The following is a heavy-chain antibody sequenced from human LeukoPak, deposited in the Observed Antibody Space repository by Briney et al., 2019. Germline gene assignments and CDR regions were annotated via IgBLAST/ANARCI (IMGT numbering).Heavy chain of an antibody. V-gene: IGHV4-59*01. CDR1: GGSISSYY. CDR2: IYYSGST. J-gene: IGHJ6*02. CDR3: ARGVVVITPDYYYYYGMDV. Sequence: SETLSLTCTVSGGSISSYYWSWIRQPPGKGLEWIGYIYYSGSTNYNPSLKGRVTISVDTSKNQFSLKLSSVTAADTAVYYCARGVVVITPDYYYYYGMDVWGQGTTVTVSS. D-gene: IGHD3-22*01.